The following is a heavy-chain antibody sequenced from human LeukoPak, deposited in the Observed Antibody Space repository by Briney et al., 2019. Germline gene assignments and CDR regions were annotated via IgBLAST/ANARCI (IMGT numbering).Heavy chain of an antibody. CDR1: GGSISSYY. Sequence: PSETLSLTCTVSGGSISSYYWNWIRQPPGKGLEWIGYIYYSGSTNYNPSLKSRVTISVDMSKNQFSLKLSSVTAADTAVYYCAGRLWRRDGYNLSAFDIWGQGTMVTVSS. CDR3: AGRLWRRDGYNLSAFDI. V-gene: IGHV4-59*01. CDR2: IYYSGST. J-gene: IGHJ3*02. D-gene: IGHD5-24*01.